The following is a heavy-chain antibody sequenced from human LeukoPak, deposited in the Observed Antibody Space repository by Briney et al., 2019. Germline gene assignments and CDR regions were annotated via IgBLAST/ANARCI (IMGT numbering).Heavy chain of an antibody. J-gene: IGHJ5*02. Sequence: SVKVSCKASGGTFSSYAISWVRQAPGQGLEWMGGIIPIFGTANYAQKFQGRVTITADKSTSTAYMELSSLRSEDTAVYCCARDYCSSTSCHLVWFDPWGQGTLVTVSS. CDR3: ARDYCSSTSCHLVWFDP. D-gene: IGHD2-2*01. CDR1: GGTFSSYA. CDR2: IIPIFGTA. V-gene: IGHV1-69*06.